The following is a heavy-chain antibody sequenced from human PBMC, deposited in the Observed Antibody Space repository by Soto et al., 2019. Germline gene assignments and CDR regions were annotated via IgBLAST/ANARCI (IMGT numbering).Heavy chain of an antibody. Sequence: QVPLVQSGAEVKKPGASVKVSCKASGYTFTGYYMHWVRQAPGQGLEWMGWINPNSGGTNYAQKFQGWVTMTRDTSISTAYMELSRLRSDDTAVYYCARDQWTNSPHFDYWGQGTLVTVSS. D-gene: IGHD6-19*01. CDR3: ARDQWTNSPHFDY. CDR1: GYTFTGYY. J-gene: IGHJ4*02. CDR2: INPNSGGT. V-gene: IGHV1-2*04.